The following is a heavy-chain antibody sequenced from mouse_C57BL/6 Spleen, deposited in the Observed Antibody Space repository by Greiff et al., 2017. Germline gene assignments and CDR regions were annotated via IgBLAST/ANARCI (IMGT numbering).Heavy chain of an antibody. J-gene: IGHJ2*01. Sequence: VQLQHPGAELVRPGSSVKLSCKASGYTFTSYWMHWVKQRPIQGLEWIGNIDPSDSETHYNQKFKDKATLTVDKSSSTAYMQLSSLTSEDSAVYYCARRGSVVTPLFDYWGQGTTLTVSS. CDR3: ARRGSVVTPLFDY. CDR1: GYTFTSYW. D-gene: IGHD2-3*01. V-gene: IGHV1-52*01. CDR2: IDPSDSET.